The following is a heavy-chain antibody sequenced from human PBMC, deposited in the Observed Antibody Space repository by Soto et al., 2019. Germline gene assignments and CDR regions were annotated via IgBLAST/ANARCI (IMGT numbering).Heavy chain of an antibody. CDR3: AKCDVLMTTSVGWCNWFDP. CDR2: ISGSGGNT. V-gene: IGHV3-23*01. J-gene: IGHJ5*02. CDR1: GFTFSTFA. D-gene: IGHD2-21*01. Sequence: EVQLLESGGSLVQPGGSLRLSCAASGFTFSTFAMNWVRQAPGEGLEWVSSISGSGGNTQYADSVKGRVTISRDNSKNTLYPQMNTLRAEDTAVYYCAKCDVLMTTSVGWCNWFDPWGQGTLVIVSS.